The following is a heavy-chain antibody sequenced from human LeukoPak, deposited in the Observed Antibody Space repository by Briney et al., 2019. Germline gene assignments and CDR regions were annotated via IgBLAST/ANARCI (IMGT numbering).Heavy chain of an antibody. CDR1: GGSISSGDYY. V-gene: IGHV4-30-4*01. CDR3: ARGLDYDSSGYSPPTA. J-gene: IGHJ5*02. CDR2: IYYSGST. Sequence: SQTLSLTCTVSGGSISSGDYYWSWIRQPPGKGLEWLGYIYYSGSTYYNPSLKSRVTISVDTSKNQFSLKLSSVTAADTAVYYCARGLDYDSSGYSPPTAWGQGTLVTVSS. D-gene: IGHD3-22*01.